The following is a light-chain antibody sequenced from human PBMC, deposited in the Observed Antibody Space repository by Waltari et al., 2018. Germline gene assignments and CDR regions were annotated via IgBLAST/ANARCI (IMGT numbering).Light chain of an antibody. Sequence: QSVLTQPPSVSAAPGQRVTISCTRSSPNIGPGYDVHWYQQLPGTAPKLLIYGNSNRPSGVPDRFSGSKSGTSASLAITGLQAEDEADYYCQSYDSSLSGWVFGGGTKLTVL. CDR2: GNS. J-gene: IGLJ3*02. V-gene: IGLV1-40*01. CDR3: QSYDSSLSGWV. CDR1: SPNIGPGYD.